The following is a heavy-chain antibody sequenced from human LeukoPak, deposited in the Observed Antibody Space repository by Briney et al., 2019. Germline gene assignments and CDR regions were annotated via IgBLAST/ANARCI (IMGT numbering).Heavy chain of an antibody. CDR3: ARASPSGSSGFDY. D-gene: IGHD3-22*01. J-gene: IGHJ4*02. Sequence: SETLSLTCAVYDGSFSGYYWTWIRQPPGKGLEWIGEIIDTGSTNYNPSLKSRVTISVDTSKNQFSLKLSSVTAADTAVYYCARASPSGSSGFDYWGQGTLVTVSS. V-gene: IGHV4-34*12. CDR1: DGSFSGYY. CDR2: IIDTGST.